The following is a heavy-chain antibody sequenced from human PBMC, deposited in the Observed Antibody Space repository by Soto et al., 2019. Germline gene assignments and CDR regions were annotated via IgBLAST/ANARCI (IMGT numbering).Heavy chain of an antibody. CDR3: ARDRPLRGYSYGHLDY. Sequence: SVKVSCKASGYSFTNYAINWVRQATGQGLEWMGGIIPIFGTANYAQKFQGRVTITADESTSTAYMELSSLRSEDTAVYYCARDRPLRGYSYGHLDYWGQGTLVTVSS. CDR1: GYSFTNYA. J-gene: IGHJ4*02. CDR2: IIPIFGTA. V-gene: IGHV1-69*13. D-gene: IGHD5-18*01.